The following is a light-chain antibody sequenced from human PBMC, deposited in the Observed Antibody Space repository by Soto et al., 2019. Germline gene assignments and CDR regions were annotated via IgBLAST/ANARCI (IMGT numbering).Light chain of an antibody. CDR2: DAS. J-gene: IGKJ1*01. CDR3: QQRSNWT. CDR1: QSVSSY. V-gene: IGKV3-11*01. Sequence: IGLTKSPATPSLSPGERATLSCRASQSVSSYLAWYQQKPGQAPRLLIYDASNRATGIPARFSGSGSGTDFTLTISSLEPEDFAVYYCQQRSNWTFGQGTMGDIK.